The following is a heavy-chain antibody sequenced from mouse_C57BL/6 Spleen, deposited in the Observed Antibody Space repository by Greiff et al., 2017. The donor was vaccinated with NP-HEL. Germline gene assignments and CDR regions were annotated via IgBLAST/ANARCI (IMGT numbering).Heavy chain of an antibody. V-gene: IGHV14-3*01. J-gene: IGHJ1*03. CDR1: GFNIKNTY. CDR3: ASSNYVDWYFDV. Sequence: VHVKQSVAELVRPGASVKLSCTASGFNIKNTYMHWVKQRPEQGLEWIGRIDPANGNTKYAPKFQGKATITADTSSNTAYLQLSSLTSEDTAIYYCASSNYVDWYFDVWGTGTTVTVSS. CDR2: IDPANGNT. D-gene: IGHD2-5*01.